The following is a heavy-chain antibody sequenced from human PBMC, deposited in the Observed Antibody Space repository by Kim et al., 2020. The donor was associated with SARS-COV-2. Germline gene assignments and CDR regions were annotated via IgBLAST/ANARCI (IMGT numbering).Heavy chain of an antibody. Sequence: SETLSLTCTVSGGSISSGGYYWSWIRQHPGKGLEWIGYIYYSGSTYYNPSLKSRVTISVDTSKNQFSLKLSSVTAADTAVYYCARVNTYYYGSGKQGAFDIWGQGTMVTVSS. CDR1: GGSISSGGYY. J-gene: IGHJ3*02. CDR3: ARVNTYYYGSGKQGAFDI. CDR2: IYYSGST. D-gene: IGHD3-10*01. V-gene: IGHV4-31*03.